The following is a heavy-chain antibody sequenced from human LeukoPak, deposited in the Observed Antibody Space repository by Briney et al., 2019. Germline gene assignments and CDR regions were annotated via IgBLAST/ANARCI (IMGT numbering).Heavy chain of an antibody. CDR2: IYHSGST. V-gene: IGHV4-39*07. Sequence: SETLSLTCTVSGGSISSSSYYWGWIRQPPGKGLEWIGSIYHSGSTNYNPSLKSRVTISVDTSKNQFSLKLSSVTAADTAVYYCARSRRPMITFGGAPFDYWGQGTLVTVSS. CDR3: ARSRRPMITFGGAPFDY. D-gene: IGHD3-16*01. J-gene: IGHJ4*02. CDR1: GGSISSSSYY.